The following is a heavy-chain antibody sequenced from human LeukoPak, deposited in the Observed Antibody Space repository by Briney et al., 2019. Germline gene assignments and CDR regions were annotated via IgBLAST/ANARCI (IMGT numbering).Heavy chain of an antibody. CDR3: ARGAGPVKIVVDKEDYMDV. J-gene: IGHJ6*03. Sequence: GGSLRLSCAASGFTFSSYAMHWVRQAPGKGLEWVAVISYDGSNKYYADSVKGRFTISRDNSKNTLYLQMNSLRAEDTAVYYCARGAGPVKIVVDKEDYMDVWGKGTTVTVSS. CDR1: GFTFSSYA. V-gene: IGHV3-30-3*01. CDR2: ISYDGSNK. D-gene: IGHD3-22*01.